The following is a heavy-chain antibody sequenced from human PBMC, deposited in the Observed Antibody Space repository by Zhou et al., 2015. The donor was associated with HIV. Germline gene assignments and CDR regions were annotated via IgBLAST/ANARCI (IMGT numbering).Heavy chain of an antibody. D-gene: IGHD6-6*01. J-gene: IGHJ2*01. Sequence: QVLLVQSGAEVKKPGSSVKVSCEASGGTFSNYAVSWVRQAPGQGLEWMGAIIPMFGTVRYAQKFQGRVTLTADRSTNTAYMEMRSLRSEDTAVYYCARDRGGARPDWRYFDLWGRWHPGQCLV. V-gene: IGHV1-69*06. CDR2: IIPMFGTV. CDR1: GGTFSNYA. CDR3: ARDRGGARPDWRYFDL.